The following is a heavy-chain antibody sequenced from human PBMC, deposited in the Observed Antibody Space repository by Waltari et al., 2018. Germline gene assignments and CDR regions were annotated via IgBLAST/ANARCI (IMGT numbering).Heavy chain of an antibody. Sequence: QVQLVESGGGVVQPGRSLRLSCAASGFTFRSHAMHWVRQAPGKGLEWVAVISFDGGDKHYTDSVKGRFTISRDTSKNMLYLQMSSLRAEDTAVYYCARDYYFDTSGYLDSWGQGTLVTVSS. CDR3: ARDYYFDTSGYLDS. V-gene: IGHV3-30*10. CDR1: GFTFRSHA. J-gene: IGHJ4*02. CDR2: ISFDGGDK. D-gene: IGHD3-22*01.